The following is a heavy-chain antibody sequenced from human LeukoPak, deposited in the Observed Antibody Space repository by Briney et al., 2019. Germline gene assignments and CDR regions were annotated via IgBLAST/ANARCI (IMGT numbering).Heavy chain of an antibody. Sequence: GGSLRLSCAASGFTFSDYYMSWIRQAPGKGLEWVSYISSSGSTIYYADSVKGRFTISRDNAKNSLYLQMNSLRAEDTAVYYCASLGITGTTSSLDYWGQGTLVTVSS. V-gene: IGHV3-11*04. CDR1: GFTFSDYY. J-gene: IGHJ4*02. D-gene: IGHD1-7*01. CDR2: ISSSGSTI. CDR3: ASLGITGTTSSLDY.